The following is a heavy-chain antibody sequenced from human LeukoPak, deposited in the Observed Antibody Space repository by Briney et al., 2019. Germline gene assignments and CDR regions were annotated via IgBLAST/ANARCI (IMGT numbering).Heavy chain of an antibody. J-gene: IGHJ4*02. CDR3: ARAAEDSSGYYYYFDY. Sequence: PGGSLRLSCAASGFTFSSYWMHWVRQAPGKGLVWVSRINTDGSSTSYADSVKGRFTISRDNAKNTLYLQMNSLRAEDTAVYYCARAAEDSSGYYYYFDYWGQGTLVTVSS. V-gene: IGHV3-74*01. CDR2: INTDGSST. D-gene: IGHD3-22*01. CDR1: GFTFSSYW.